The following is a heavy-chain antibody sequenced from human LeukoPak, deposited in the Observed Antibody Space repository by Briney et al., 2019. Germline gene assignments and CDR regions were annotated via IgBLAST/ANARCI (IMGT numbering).Heavy chain of an antibody. D-gene: IGHD3-10*01. CDR3: ARDRTTYYYGSGRPSQYYYYMDV. CDR1: GGSISSGSYY. CDR2: IYTSGST. Sequence: SQTLSLTCTVSGGSISSGSYYWSWIRQPAGKGLEWIGRIYTSGSTNYNPSLKSRVTISVDTSKNQFSLKLSSVTAADTAVYYCARDRTTYYYGSGRPSQYYYYMDVWGKGTTVTVSS. V-gene: IGHV4-61*02. J-gene: IGHJ6*03.